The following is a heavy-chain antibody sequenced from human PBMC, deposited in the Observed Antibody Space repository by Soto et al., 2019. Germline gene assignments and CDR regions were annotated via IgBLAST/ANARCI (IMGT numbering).Heavy chain of an antibody. CDR3: ARGEGRYCSGGSCYAR. V-gene: IGHV4-30-4*01. CDR1: GGSISSGDYY. J-gene: IGHJ4*02. D-gene: IGHD2-15*01. CDR2: IYYSGST. Sequence: TLSLTCTVSGGSISSGDYYWSWIRQPPGKGLEWIGYIYYSGSTYYNPSLKSRVTISVDTSKNQFSLKLSSVTAADTAVYYCARGEGRYCSGGSCYARWGQGTLVTVSS.